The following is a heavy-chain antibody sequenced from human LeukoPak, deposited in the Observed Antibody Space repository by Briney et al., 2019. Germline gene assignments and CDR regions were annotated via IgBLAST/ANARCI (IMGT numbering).Heavy chain of an antibody. V-gene: IGHV3-30*04. CDR3: ARVGLYDSSGYLDY. J-gene: IGHJ4*02. CDR2: ISCDGSNK. CDR1: GLTFSSYA. Sequence: GGSLRLSCAASGLTFSSYAMHWVRLAPGKGLEWVAVISCDGSNKYYADSVKGRFTISRDNSKNTLYLQMNSLRAEDTAVYYCARVGLYDSSGYLDYWGQGTLVTVSS. D-gene: IGHD3-22*01.